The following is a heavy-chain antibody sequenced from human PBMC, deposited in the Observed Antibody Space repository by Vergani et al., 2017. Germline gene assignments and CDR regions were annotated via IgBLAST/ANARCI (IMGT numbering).Heavy chain of an antibody. Sequence: QVQLVQSGGGVVQPGGSLRLSCVASGFTFNRYGMQWVRQAPGKGLEWVAYVLFDGSNEYYADSVKGRFIVSRDNSNVALYLQMNSLRTDDTSVYYCARDLAYCHEGSCALWGQGSVVTVSS. D-gene: IGHD2-15*01. J-gene: IGHJ4*02. CDR1: GFTFNRYG. CDR2: VLFDGSNE. V-gene: IGHV3-30*02. CDR3: ARDLAYCHEGSCAL.